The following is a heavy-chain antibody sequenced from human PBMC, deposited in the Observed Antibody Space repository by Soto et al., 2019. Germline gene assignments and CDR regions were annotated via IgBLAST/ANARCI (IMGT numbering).Heavy chain of an antibody. D-gene: IGHD3-10*01. CDR1: GYTFTNCY. J-gene: IGHJ4*02. CDR2: INPNDGST. Sequence: SRASGYTFTNCYMNWVRQAPGQGLEWMGIINPNDGSTTYAQKFQGRVIMTTDTSTRTVYMELSSLRSEDTAVYYCARGGFDPSCHYWGQGTLVTVSS. CDR3: ARGGFDPSCHY. V-gene: IGHV1-46*01.